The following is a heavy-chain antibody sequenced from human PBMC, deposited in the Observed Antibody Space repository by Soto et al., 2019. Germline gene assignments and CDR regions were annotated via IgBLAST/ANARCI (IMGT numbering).Heavy chain of an antibody. CDR1: GFTFSSYA. CDR3: AKAHWGDYDILTGTPSGGMDV. J-gene: IGHJ6*02. Sequence: EVQLLESGGGLVQPGGSLRLSCAASGFTFSSYAMSWVRQAPGKGLEWVSAISGSGGSTYYADSVKGRFTISRDNSKNTLYLQMNSLRAEDTAVYYCAKAHWGDYDILTGTPSGGMDVWGQGTTVTVSS. D-gene: IGHD3-9*01. CDR2: ISGSGGST. V-gene: IGHV3-23*01.